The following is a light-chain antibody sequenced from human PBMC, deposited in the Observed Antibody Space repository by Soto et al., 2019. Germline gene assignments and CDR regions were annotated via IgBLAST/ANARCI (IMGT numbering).Light chain of an antibody. CDR1: SSDVGGYNY. J-gene: IGLJ1*01. Sequence: QSALTQPRSVSGSPGQSVTISCTGTSSDVGGYNYVSWYQQHPGNAPKLMIYDVSKRPSGVPDRFSGSKSGNTASLTISGLQAEDESDYYCSSFTRSSTYVFGSGTKLTVL. CDR3: SSFTRSSTYV. CDR2: DVS. V-gene: IGLV2-11*01.